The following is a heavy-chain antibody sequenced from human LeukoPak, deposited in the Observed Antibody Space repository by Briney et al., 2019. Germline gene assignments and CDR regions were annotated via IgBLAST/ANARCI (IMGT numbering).Heavy chain of an antibody. CDR3: ARMGKRWLQSLTEPFDY. Sequence: PGGSLRLSCAASGFTLSSYAMSWVRQAPGKGLEWVSAISGSGGSTYYADSVKGRFTISRDNSKNTLYLQMNSLRAEDTAVYYCARMGKRWLQSLTEPFDYWGQGTLVTVSS. D-gene: IGHD5-24*01. J-gene: IGHJ4*02. CDR2: ISGSGGST. CDR1: GFTLSSYA. V-gene: IGHV3-23*01.